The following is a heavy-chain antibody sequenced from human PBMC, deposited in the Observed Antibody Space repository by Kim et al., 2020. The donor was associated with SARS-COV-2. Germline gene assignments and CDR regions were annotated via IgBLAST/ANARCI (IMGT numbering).Heavy chain of an antibody. Sequence: SETLSLTCTVSGGSISSDTFCWGWIRQPPGKGLEWIGSIYNSGNTNYNPSRRSRDTISMDTTTNQFSLMLTSVTAADTALYYCARHYYAGSRSYRGFDPWGQGSLVTVSA. CDR3: ARHYYAGSRSYRGFDP. CDR2: IYNSGNT. V-gene: IGHV4-39*01. D-gene: IGHD3-10*01. J-gene: IGHJ5*02. CDR1: GGSISSDTFC.